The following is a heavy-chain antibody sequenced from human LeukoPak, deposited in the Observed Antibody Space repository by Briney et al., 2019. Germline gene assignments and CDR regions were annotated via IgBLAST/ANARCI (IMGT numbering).Heavy chain of an antibody. CDR1: GFTFSSCA. J-gene: IGHJ3*02. Sequence: GGSLRLSCAASGFTFSSCAMSWVRQAPGKGLEEVSAISGSGSSTYYADSVKGRFTISRDNSKNTLYLQMNSLRAEDTAVYYCAKGGQWLVSDAFDIWGQGTMVTVSS. CDR3: AKGGQWLVSDAFDI. D-gene: IGHD6-19*01. V-gene: IGHV3-23*01. CDR2: ISGSGSST.